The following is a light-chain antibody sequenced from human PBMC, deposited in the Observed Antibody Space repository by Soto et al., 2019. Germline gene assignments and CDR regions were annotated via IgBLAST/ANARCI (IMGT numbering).Light chain of an antibody. V-gene: IGKV1-5*01. Sequence: DIQMTQSPSTLSASVGDRVTITCRASQSISRPLAWYQQKSGKAPKLLIYDASSLESGVPSRFSGSGFGTEFTLTISGLQPDDFATYYCQQYQSYFLTFGPGTTVDMK. CDR1: QSISRP. J-gene: IGKJ3*01. CDR3: QQYQSYFLT. CDR2: DAS.